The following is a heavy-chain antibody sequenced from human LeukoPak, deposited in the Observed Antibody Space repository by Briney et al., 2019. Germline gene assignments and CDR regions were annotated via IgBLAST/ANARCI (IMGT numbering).Heavy chain of an antibody. CDR1: GGSISSYY. Sequence: PSETLSLTCTVSGGSISSYYWSWIRQPPGKGLEWIGYIYYSGSTNYNPSLKSRVTISVDTSKNQFSLKLSSVTAADTAVYYCARVSLGMAAIYGRNAFDIWGQGTMVTVSS. CDR3: ARVSLGMAAIYGRNAFDI. CDR2: IYYSGST. J-gene: IGHJ3*02. V-gene: IGHV4-59*01. D-gene: IGHD5-24*01.